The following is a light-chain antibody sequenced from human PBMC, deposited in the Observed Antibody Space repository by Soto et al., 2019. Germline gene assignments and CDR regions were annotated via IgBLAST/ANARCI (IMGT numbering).Light chain of an antibody. Sequence: QSALTQPASVSGSPGQSITISCTGTSSDVCLYDYVSWYQQRPGRVPKLVIYDVDSRPSGVSNRFSGSKSGKKASLTISGLQTEDEADYYCSSYTDSSTVIFGGGTKLTVL. V-gene: IGLV2-14*03. CDR1: SSDVCLYDY. CDR3: SSYTDSSTVI. J-gene: IGLJ2*01. CDR2: DVD.